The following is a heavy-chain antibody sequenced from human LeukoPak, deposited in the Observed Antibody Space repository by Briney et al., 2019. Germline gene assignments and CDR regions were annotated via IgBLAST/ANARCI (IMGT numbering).Heavy chain of an antibody. V-gene: IGHV3-30-3*01. D-gene: IGHD4-17*01. CDR2: ISYDGSNK. CDR1: GFTFSSYA. CDR3: ARAGTTTVTSYYYYGMDV. J-gene: IGHJ6*02. Sequence: PGGSLRLSCAASGFTFSSYAMHWVRQAPGKGLEWVAVISYDGSNKYYADSVKGRFTISRDNSKNTLYLQMNSLRAEDTAVYYCARAGTTTVTSYYYYGMDVWGQGTTVTVSS.